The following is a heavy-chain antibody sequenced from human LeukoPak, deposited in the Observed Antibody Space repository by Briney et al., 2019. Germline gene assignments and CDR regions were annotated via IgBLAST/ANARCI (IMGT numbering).Heavy chain of an antibody. CDR1: GFTLSDYY. D-gene: IGHD5-18*01. Sequence: GGPLRLSCAASGFTLSDYYMSWIRQAPGKGLEWVSYISSSGSTIYYADSVKGRFTISRDNAKNSLYLQMNSLRAEDTAVYYCARPWIQLWCFDYWGQGTLVTVSS. CDR2: ISSSGSTI. J-gene: IGHJ4*02. CDR3: ARPWIQLWCFDY. V-gene: IGHV3-11*04.